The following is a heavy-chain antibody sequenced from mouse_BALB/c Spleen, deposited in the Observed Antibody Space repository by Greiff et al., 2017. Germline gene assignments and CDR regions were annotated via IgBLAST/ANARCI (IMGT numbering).Heavy chain of an antibody. D-gene: IGHD2-3*01. CDR3: QKVYDGYSLFDY. Sequence: VQLQQSGAELVKPGASVKLSCPASGFNIKDTYMHWVKQRPEQGLEWIGRIVPANGNTKYDPKFQGKATITADTSSNTAYLQLSSLTSEDTAVYYCQKVYDGYSLFDYWGQGTTLTVSS. V-gene: IGHV14-3*02. CDR1: GFNIKDTY. J-gene: IGHJ2*01. CDR2: IVPANGNT.